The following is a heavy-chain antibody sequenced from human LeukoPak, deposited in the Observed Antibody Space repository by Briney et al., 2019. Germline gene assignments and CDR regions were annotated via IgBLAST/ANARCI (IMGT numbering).Heavy chain of an antibody. V-gene: IGHV4-34*01. Sequence: SETLSLTCAVYGGSFSGYYWSWIRQPPGKGLEWIGEINHSGSTNYNPSLKSRVTISVDTSKNQFSLKLSSVTAADTAVYYCARGSSSPLYYYWGQGTLVTVSS. J-gene: IGHJ4*02. CDR3: ARGSSSPLYYY. CDR1: GGSFSGYY. D-gene: IGHD6-13*01. CDR2: INHSGST.